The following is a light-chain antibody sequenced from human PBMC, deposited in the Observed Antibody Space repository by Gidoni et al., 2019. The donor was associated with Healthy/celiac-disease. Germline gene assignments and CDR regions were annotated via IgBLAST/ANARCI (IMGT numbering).Light chain of an antibody. Sequence: EIVLTQSPATLSLSPGESATLPCRASQSVSSYLAWYQQKPGQAPRLLISDASNRATGIPARFSGSGSGTDFTLTISSLEPEDFAVYYCQQRVTFGQGTRLEIK. CDR3: QQRVT. CDR2: DAS. J-gene: IGKJ5*01. CDR1: QSVSSY. V-gene: IGKV3-11*01.